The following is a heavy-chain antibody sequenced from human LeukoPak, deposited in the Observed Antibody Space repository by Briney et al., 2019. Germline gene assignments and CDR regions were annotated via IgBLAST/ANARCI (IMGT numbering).Heavy chain of an antibody. V-gene: IGHV3-30*04. CDR1: EFTFSSYA. J-gene: IGHJ4*02. D-gene: IGHD3-22*01. Sequence: PGGSLRLSCAASEFTFSSYAMHWVRQAPGKGLEWVAVISYDGSNKYYADSVKGRFTISRDNSKNTLYLQMNSLRAEDTAVYYCARDLIWSYYDSSGHSPALDYWGQGTLVTVSS. CDR3: ARDLIWSYYDSSGHSPALDY. CDR2: ISYDGSNK.